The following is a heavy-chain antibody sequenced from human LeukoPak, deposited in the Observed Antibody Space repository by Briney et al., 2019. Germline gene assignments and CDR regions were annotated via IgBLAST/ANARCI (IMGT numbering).Heavy chain of an antibody. V-gene: IGHV4-39*01. Sequence: SETLSLTCTVSGGSISSSSYYWGWIRQPPGKGLEWIGSIYYSGSTYYNPSLKSRVTISIDTSKNQFSLKLSSVTAADTAVYYCARRSYGHDDSSGHSNYYYYYMDVWGKGTTVTVSS. CDR3: ARRSYGHDDSSGHSNYYYYYMDV. D-gene: IGHD3-22*01. CDR1: GGSISSSSYY. CDR2: IYYSGST. J-gene: IGHJ6*03.